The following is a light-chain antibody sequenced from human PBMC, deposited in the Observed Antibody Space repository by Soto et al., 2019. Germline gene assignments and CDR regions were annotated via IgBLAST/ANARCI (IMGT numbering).Light chain of an antibody. CDR2: KAS. Sequence: DIQMTQSPSILSASVGDRVTITCRASQSIRSWLAWYQQKPGKAPKLLIYKASSLDSGVPSRFSGSGSGTEFTLTISSLQPDDFATYSCQHYDGYPWTFGQGTRVEIK. CDR1: QSIRSW. V-gene: IGKV1-5*03. J-gene: IGKJ1*01. CDR3: QHYDGYPWT.